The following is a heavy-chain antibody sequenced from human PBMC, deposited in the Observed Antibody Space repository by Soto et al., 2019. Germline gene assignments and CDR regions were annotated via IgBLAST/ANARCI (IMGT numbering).Heavy chain of an antibody. CDR3: ARSQIKGEVDYGDYGAVDY. V-gene: IGHV4-31*03. Sequence: PSETLSLTCTVSGGSISSGGYYWSWIRQHPGKGLEWIGYIYYSGSTYYNPSLKSRVTISVDTSKNQFSLKLSSVTAADTAVYYCARSQIKGEVDYGDYGAVDYWGQGTLVTVSS. D-gene: IGHD4-17*01. CDR1: GGSISSGGYY. J-gene: IGHJ4*02. CDR2: IYYSGST.